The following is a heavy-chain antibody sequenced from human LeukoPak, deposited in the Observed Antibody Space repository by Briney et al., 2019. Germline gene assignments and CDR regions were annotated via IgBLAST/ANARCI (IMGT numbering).Heavy chain of an antibody. CDR1: GGSFSGYY. CDR3: AREVVLMVYTIIPSWFDP. J-gene: IGHJ5*02. CDR2: IYYSGST. Sequence: PSETLSLTCAVYGGSFSGYYWSWIRQPPGKGLEWIGSIYYSGSTYYNPSLKSRVTISIDTSKNQFSLKLRSVTAADTAVYYCAREVVLMVYTIIPSWFDPWGQGTLVTVSA. V-gene: IGHV4-34*01. D-gene: IGHD2-8*01.